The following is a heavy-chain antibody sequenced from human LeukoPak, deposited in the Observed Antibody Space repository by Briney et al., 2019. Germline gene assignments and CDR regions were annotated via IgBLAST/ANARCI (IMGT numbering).Heavy chain of an antibody. V-gene: IGHV4-4*07. CDR2: MHADGYS. D-gene: IGHD2-15*01. CDR1: GDSISGYF. Sequence: SETLSLTCTVSGDSISGYFWSWIRQPAGKGLEWIGLMHADGYSNYNPSLKRRITLSLDTPENQFYLKLTSVTASDTAVYFCARAPSGCGGTCAFDSWGKGPLVSVSS. CDR3: ARAPSGCGGTCAFDS. J-gene: IGHJ4*02.